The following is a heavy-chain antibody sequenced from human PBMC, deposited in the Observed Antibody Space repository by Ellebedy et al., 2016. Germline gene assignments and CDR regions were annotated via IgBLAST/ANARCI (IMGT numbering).Heavy chain of an antibody. V-gene: IGHV2-5*02. J-gene: IGHJ3*02. CDR2: IYWDDDK. CDR3: AHYKDWWLDGQGAFDI. D-gene: IGHD2-15*01. CDR1: GFSLSTTGVG. Sequence: SGPTLVKPTQTLTLTCTFSGFSLSTTGVGVGWIRQPPGKALEWLALIYWDDDKRYSPSLKSKLTITKDTSKNQVVLTMTNMDPVDTATYYCAHYKDWWLDGQGAFDIWGQGTMVTVSS.